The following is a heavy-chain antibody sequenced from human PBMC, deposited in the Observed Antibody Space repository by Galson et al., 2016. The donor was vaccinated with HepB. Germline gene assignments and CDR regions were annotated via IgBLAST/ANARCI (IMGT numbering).Heavy chain of an antibody. CDR2: IKDDGSEK. J-gene: IGHJ1*01. CDR1: GLTFSSYW. Sequence: SLRLSCAASGLTFSSYWMNWVRQARGKGLEWVANIKDDGSEKNYVDSVKGRFTISRDNAQNSLYLQMNTLRAEDTAVYYCAGGSGWDAEHWGQGTLATV. CDR3: AGGSGWDAEH. D-gene: IGHD1-26*01. V-gene: IGHV3-7*03.